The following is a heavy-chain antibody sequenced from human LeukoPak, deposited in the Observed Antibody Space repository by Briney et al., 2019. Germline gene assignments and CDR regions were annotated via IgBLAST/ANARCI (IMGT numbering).Heavy chain of an antibody. D-gene: IGHD4-23*01. CDR2: TYYSGST. CDR1: GGSISSYY. J-gene: IGHJ4*02. Sequence: SETLSLTCTVSGGSISSYYWSWIRQPPGKGPEWIGYTYYSGSTNYNPSLESRVTISVDTSKNQFSLKLSSVTAADTAVYYCARRGVRWPLDYWGQGTLVTVSS. CDR3: ARRGVRWPLDY. V-gene: IGHV4-59*08.